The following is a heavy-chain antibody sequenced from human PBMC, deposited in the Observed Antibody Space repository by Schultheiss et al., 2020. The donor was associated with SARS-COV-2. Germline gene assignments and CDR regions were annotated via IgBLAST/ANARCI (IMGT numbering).Heavy chain of an antibody. CDR3: AKGPYYDSSGYYYYYFDY. D-gene: IGHD3-22*01. CDR2: ISGSGSG. V-gene: IGHV3-23*01. Sequence: GGSLRLSCAASGFTFTTYAMSWVRQAPGKGLEWVSAISGSGSGGSTYSVKGRFTISRDNSKNTLYLQMNSLRAEDTAVYYCAKGPYYDSSGYYYYYFDYWGQGTLVTVSS. J-gene: IGHJ4*02. CDR1: GFTFTTYA.